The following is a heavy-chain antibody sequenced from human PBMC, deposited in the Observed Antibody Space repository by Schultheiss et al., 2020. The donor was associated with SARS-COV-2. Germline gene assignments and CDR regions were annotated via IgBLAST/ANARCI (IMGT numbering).Heavy chain of an antibody. CDR3: ARQSHFTFGGVLVFRSDAFDI. CDR2: ISDNGNT. J-gene: IGHJ3*02. CDR1: GYILSSYG. V-gene: IGHV1-18*01. Sequence: ASVKVSCKASGYILSSYGVTWVRQAPGQGLEWMGWISDNGNTNYAQKFQDRVTMTTDTSTSTAYMELRSLRSDDTAVYYCARQSHFTFGGVLVFRSDAFDIWGQGTMVTVSS. D-gene: IGHD3-16*01.